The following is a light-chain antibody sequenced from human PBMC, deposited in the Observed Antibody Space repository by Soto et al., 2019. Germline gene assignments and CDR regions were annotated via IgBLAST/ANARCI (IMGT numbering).Light chain of an antibody. CDR2: EVS. CDR1: SSDVGTYKY. CDR3: SSYAGSNNVL. Sequence: QSVLTQPPSASRSPGQSVTISWTGTSSDVGTYKYVSWYQQHPGKAPKLMIYEVSKRPSGVPDRFSASKSGNTASLTVSGLQAEDEADYYCSSYAGSNNVLFGGGTKLTVL. V-gene: IGLV2-8*02. J-gene: IGLJ2*01.